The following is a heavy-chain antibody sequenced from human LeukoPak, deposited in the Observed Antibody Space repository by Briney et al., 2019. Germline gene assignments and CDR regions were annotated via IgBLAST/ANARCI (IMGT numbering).Heavy chain of an antibody. J-gene: IGHJ4*02. CDR1: GYIFSTSG. CDR2: IIPIFDSA. CDR3: ASQDASIYSESSTSPTYSD. D-gene: IGHD3-22*01. Sequence: SVKVSCKASGYIFSTSGISWVRQAPGQGLEWMGRIIPIFDSAHYAQRFQGRITITTDESSTTAYMTLSSLTSDDTAVYYCASQDASIYSESSTSPTYSDWGQGTLVTVSS. V-gene: IGHV1-69*05.